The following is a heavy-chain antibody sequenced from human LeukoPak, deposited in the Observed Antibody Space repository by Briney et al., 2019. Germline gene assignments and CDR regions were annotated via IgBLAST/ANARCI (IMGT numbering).Heavy chain of an antibody. Sequence: GGSLRLSCAASGFTFSSYSMNWVRQAPGRGLEWVANIHPEGNEKYHVESVKGRLTISRDNPKSSLFLQMNGLRVEDTAVYYCARGDAFSGDHWGQGTLVTVSS. CDR1: GFTFSSYS. CDR2: IHPEGNEK. CDR3: ARGDAFSGDH. J-gene: IGHJ4*02. V-gene: IGHV3-7*04.